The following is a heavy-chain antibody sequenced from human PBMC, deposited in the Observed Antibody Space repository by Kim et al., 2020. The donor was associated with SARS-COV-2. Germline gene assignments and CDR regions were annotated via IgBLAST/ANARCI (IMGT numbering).Heavy chain of an antibody. V-gene: IGHV3-15*01. Sequence: APVKGRFTISRDTSKHTLYLQMNSLKTEDTAVYYCTTLVTYSSGWYYVDYWGQGTLVTVSS. J-gene: IGHJ4*02. D-gene: IGHD6-19*01. CDR3: TTLVTYSSGWYYVDY.